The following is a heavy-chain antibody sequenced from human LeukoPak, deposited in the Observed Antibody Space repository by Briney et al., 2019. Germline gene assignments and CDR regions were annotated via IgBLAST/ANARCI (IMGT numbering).Heavy chain of an antibody. CDR3: ARARANYYGSGSYSVKFDL. CDR2: IYYSGST. Sequence: PSETLSLTCTVSGGSISSYYWSWIRQPPGKGLEWIGYIYYSGSTNYNPSLKSRVTISVDTSKNQFSLKLSSVTAADTAVYYCARARANYYGSGSYSVKFDLWGRGTLVTVSS. CDR1: GGSISSYY. J-gene: IGHJ2*01. V-gene: IGHV4-59*01. D-gene: IGHD3-10*01.